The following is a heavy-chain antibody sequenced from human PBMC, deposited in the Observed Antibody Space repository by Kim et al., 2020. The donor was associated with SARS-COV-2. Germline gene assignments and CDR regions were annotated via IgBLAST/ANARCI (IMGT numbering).Heavy chain of an antibody. Sequence: GGSLRLSCAASGFTFSSYDMNWVRQAPGKGLEWVSYISSSGSTIYYADSVKGRFTISRDNAKNSLYLQMNSLRAEDTAVYYCARDSEYSSSISWFDPWGQGTLVTVSS. CDR2: ISSSGSTI. CDR1: GFTFSSYD. V-gene: IGHV3-48*03. J-gene: IGHJ5*02. D-gene: IGHD6-6*01. CDR3: ARDSEYSSSISWFDP.